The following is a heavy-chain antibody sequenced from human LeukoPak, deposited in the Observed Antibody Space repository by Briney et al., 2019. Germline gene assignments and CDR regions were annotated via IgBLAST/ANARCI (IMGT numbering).Heavy chain of an antibody. J-gene: IGHJ5*02. Sequence: PSETLSLTCTVSSGSISSSSYYRGWIRQPPGKGLEWIGSIYYSGSTYYNPSLKSRVTISVDTSKNQFSLKLSSVTAADTAVYYCARRVGVVPNWFDPWGQGTLVTVSS. V-gene: IGHV4-39*07. CDR2: IYYSGST. D-gene: IGHD3-3*01. CDR3: ARRVGVVPNWFDP. CDR1: SGSISSSSYY.